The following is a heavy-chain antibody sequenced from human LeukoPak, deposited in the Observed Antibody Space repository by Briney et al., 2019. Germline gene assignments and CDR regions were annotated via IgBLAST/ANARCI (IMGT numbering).Heavy chain of an antibody. CDR3: ARREYVDTAMGGYFDY. Sequence: PSETLSLTCAVYGGSFSGYNWSWIRQPPGKGLEWIGEINHSGSTNYNPSLKSRVTISVDTSKNQFPLKQSSVTAADTPVYYCARREYVDTAMGGYFDYWGQGTLVTVSS. D-gene: IGHD5-18*01. CDR1: GGSFSGYN. CDR2: INHSGST. V-gene: IGHV4-34*01. J-gene: IGHJ4*02.